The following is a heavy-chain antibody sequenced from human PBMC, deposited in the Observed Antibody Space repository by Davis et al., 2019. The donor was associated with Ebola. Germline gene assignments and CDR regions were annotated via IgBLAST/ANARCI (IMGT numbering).Heavy chain of an antibody. Sequence: PGGSLRLSCTVSGGSISSHYWSWIRQPPGKGLEWIGYIAYTGNTIYNPTLKSRVTISGDTSKKQFSLRLNSVTAADTAIYYCARGGLVPAALYLWGQGTMVTVSS. CDR3: ARGGLVPAALYL. J-gene: IGHJ3*01. D-gene: IGHD3/OR15-3a*01. CDR1: GGSISSHY. V-gene: IGHV4-59*11. CDR2: IAYTGNT.